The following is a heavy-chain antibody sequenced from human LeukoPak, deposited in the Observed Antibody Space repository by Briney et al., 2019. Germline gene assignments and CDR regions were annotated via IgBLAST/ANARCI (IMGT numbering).Heavy chain of an antibody. J-gene: IGHJ4*02. CDR3: ATLVGATRGVY. CDR1: GGSFSDYY. D-gene: IGHD1-26*01. V-gene: IGHV4-30-4*08. Sequence: SETLSLTCAVYGGSFSDYYWSWIRQPPGKGLEWIGYIYYSGSTYYNPSLKSRVTISVDTSKNQFSLKLSSVTAADTAVYYCATLVGATRGVYWGQGTLVTVSS. CDR2: IYYSGST.